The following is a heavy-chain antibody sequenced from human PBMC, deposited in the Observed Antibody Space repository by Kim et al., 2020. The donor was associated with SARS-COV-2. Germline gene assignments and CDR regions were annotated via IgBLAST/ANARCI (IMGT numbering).Heavy chain of an antibody. J-gene: IGHJ4*02. D-gene: IGHD6-19*01. Sequence: ASVKVSCKTSGYIFTSYAWHWVRQAPGQRPEWMGWINPDSDYTEYSQRFQGRVTITRDTSASTAFMELSSLRSEDTAIYYCARRVGGWEFYFDYWGQGTLVTVSS. CDR3: ARRVGGWEFYFDY. CDR1: GYIFTSYA. V-gene: IGHV1-3*01. CDR2: INPDSDYT.